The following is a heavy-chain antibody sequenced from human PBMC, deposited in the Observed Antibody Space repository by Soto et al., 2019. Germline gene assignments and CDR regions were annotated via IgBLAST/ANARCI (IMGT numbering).Heavy chain of an antibody. D-gene: IGHD1-1*01. CDR2: ISSSASYM. Sequence: LRLSCATSGFTFSRCDMNWVRQAPGKGLEWVSFISSSASYMYYADSVKGRFTISRDNSKKSLYLQMNSLRADDTAVYYCAKALDGIDDYFYAMGVWGQGTTVTVSS. V-gene: IGHV3-21*01. CDR1: GFTFSRCD. J-gene: IGHJ6*02. CDR3: AKALDGIDDYFYAMGV.